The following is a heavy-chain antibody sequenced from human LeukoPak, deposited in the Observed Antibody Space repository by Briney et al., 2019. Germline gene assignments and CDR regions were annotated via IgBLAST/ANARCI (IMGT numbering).Heavy chain of an antibody. Sequence: SETLSLTCTVSGGSISSYYWSWIRQPRGKGLEWIGYIYYSCTTNYNPSLKSRVTISVDTSKDKFSLKLSSVTAADTAIYYCARGVYIAAAQYGYWGQGTLVTVSS. V-gene: IGHV4-59*01. D-gene: IGHD6-13*01. J-gene: IGHJ4*02. CDR2: IYYSCTT. CDR1: GGSISSYY. CDR3: ARGVYIAAAQYGY.